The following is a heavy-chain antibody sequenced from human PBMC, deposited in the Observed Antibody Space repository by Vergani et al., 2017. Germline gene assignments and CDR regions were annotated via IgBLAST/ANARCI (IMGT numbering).Heavy chain of an antibody. CDR3: ARDRGGGSTATNWFDP. J-gene: IGHJ5*02. CDR1: GGTFSSYA. V-gene: IGHV1-69*13. D-gene: IGHD1-26*01. Sequence: QVQLVQSGAEVKKPGSSVKVSCKASGGTFSSYAISWVRKAPGQGLEWMGRIIPIFGTANYAQKFQGSVTITADESTSTAYMELSSLRSEDTAVYYCARDRGGGSTATNWFDPWGQGTLVTVSS. CDR2: IIPIFGTA.